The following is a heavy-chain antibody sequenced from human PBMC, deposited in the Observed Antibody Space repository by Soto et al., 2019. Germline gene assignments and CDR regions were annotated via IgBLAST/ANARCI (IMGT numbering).Heavy chain of an antibody. CDR3: ARVWDSSGSTGWYFDY. CDR1: GGSISSGGYY. CDR2: IYYSGST. D-gene: IGHD3-22*01. V-gene: IGHV4-31*03. Sequence: PSETLSLTCTVSGGSISSGGYYWSWIRQHPGKGLEWIGYIYYSGSTYYNPSLKSRVTISVDTSKNQFSLKLSSVTAADTAVYYCARVWDSSGSTGWYFDYWGQGTLVTVSS. J-gene: IGHJ4*02.